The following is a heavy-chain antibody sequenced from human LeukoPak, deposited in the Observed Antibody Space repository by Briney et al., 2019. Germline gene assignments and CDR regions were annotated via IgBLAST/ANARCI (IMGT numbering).Heavy chain of an antibody. CDR2: IYYSGST. D-gene: IGHD3-10*01. Sequence: PSQTLSLTCTVSGGSISSGDYYWSWIRQPPGKGLEWIGYIYYSGSTYYNPSLKSRVTISVDTSKNQFSLKLSSVTAADTAVYYCAGHGSGSYLGAFDIWGQGTMVTVSS. V-gene: IGHV4-30-4*08. J-gene: IGHJ3*02. CDR1: GGSISSGDYY. CDR3: AGHGSGSYLGAFDI.